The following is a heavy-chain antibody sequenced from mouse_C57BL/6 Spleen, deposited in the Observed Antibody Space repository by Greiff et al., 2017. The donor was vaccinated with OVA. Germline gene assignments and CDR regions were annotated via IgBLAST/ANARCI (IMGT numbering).Heavy chain of an antibody. CDR1: GYTFTDYY. CDR2: IYPGSGNT. Sequence: QVQLKESGAELVRPGASVKLSCKASGYTFTDYYINWVKQRPGPGLEWIARIYPGSGNTYYNEKFKGKATLTAEKSSSTAYMQLSSLTSEDSAVYFCGKGTGPGLYAMDYWGQGTSVTVSS. V-gene: IGHV1-76*01. CDR3: GKGTGPGLYAMDY. J-gene: IGHJ4*01. D-gene: IGHD4-1*01.